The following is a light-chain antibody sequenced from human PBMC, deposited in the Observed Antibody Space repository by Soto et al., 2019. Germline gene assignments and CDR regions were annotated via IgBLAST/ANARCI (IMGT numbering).Light chain of an antibody. J-gene: IGLJ2*01. CDR3: SSYGGSDNLI. Sequence: QSVLTQPPSASGSPGQSVTISCTGSSLDLTDYNYVSWYQHHPGKAPKVIIYEVRERPSGVPDRFSGSKSGNTASLTVSGLQAEDEADYYCSSYGGSDNLIFGGGTKVTVL. V-gene: IGLV2-8*01. CDR1: SLDLTDYNY. CDR2: EVR.